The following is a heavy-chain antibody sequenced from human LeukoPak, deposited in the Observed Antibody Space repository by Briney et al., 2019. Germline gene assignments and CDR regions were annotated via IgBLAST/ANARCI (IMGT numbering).Heavy chain of an antibody. Sequence: GGSLRLSCAASGFTFRNFWMSWVRQAPGKGLEWLANINQDGSAKYYVDSVKGRFTISRDNSKNTLYLQMNSLRTEDTAVYYCAKDTSGWQSRYFDYWGQGTLVTVSS. CDR3: AKDTSGWQSRYFDY. CDR2: INQDGSAK. CDR1: GFTFRNFW. V-gene: IGHV3-7*03. D-gene: IGHD6-19*01. J-gene: IGHJ4*02.